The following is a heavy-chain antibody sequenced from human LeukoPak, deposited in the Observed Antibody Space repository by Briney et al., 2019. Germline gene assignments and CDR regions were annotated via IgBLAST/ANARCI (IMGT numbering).Heavy chain of an antibody. CDR3: ARDGYYGSGSYSYYYGMDV. V-gene: IGHV3-21*01. D-gene: IGHD3-10*01. CDR2: ISSSSSYI. CDR1: GFTFSSYS. Sequence: GGSLRLSCAASGFTFSSYSMNWVRQAPGKGLEWVSSISSSSSYIYYADSVKGRFTISRDNAKNSLYLQMNSLGAEDTAVYYCARDGYYGSGSYSYYYGMDVWGKGTTVTVSS. J-gene: IGHJ6*04.